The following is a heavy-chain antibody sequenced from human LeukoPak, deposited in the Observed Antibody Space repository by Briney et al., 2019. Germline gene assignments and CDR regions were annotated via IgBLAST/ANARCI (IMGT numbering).Heavy chain of an antibody. CDR1: GFTFSSYA. V-gene: IGHV3-30*18. CDR2: ISYDGSNK. Sequence: GGSLRLSCAASGFTFSSYAMSWVRQAPGKGLEWAAVISYDGSNKYYADSVKGRFTISRDNSKNTLYLQMNSLRAEDTAVYYCAKEEGYSYYYYYGMDVWGQGTTVTVSS. D-gene: IGHD1-1*01. J-gene: IGHJ6*02. CDR3: AKEEGYSYYYYYGMDV.